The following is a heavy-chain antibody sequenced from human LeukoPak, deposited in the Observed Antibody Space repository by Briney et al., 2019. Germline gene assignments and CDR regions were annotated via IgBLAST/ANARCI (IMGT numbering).Heavy chain of an antibody. CDR1: GGSFSGYY. D-gene: IGHD2-15*01. CDR2: INHSGST. CDR3: ARLFRGRLLRQDSYYYMDV. J-gene: IGHJ6*03. Sequence: ASETLSLTCAVYGGSFSGYYWSWIRQPPGKGLEWIGEINHSGSTNYNPSLKSRVTISVDTSKNQFSLKLSSVTAADTAVYYCARLFRGRLLRQDSYYYMDVWGKGTTVTVSS. V-gene: IGHV4-34*01.